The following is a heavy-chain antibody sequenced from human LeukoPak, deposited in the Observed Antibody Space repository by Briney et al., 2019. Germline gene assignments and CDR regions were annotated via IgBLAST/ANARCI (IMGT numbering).Heavy chain of an antibody. D-gene: IGHD6-19*01. CDR1: GYSISSGYY. CDR3: ARAIAVAGFDY. V-gene: IGHV4-38-2*01. J-gene: IGHJ4*02. CDR2: IYHSGST. Sequence: PSETLSLTCAVSGYSISSGYYWGWIRQPPGKGLEWIGSIYHSGSTYYNPSLKSRVTISVDTSKNQFSLKLSSVTAADTAVYYCARAIAVAGFDYWGQGTLVTVPS.